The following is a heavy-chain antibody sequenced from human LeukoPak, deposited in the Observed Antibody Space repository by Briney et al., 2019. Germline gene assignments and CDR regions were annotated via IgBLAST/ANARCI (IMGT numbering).Heavy chain of an antibody. Sequence: GGSLRLSCAASGLAFNNAWMTWVRQAPGKGLEWVGRIKSKTDGGTTDYAAPVQGRFTISRDDSKNALYLQMNSVKTEDTAVYYCTPLTYHYDSSGYYYVGYFQHWGQGTLVTVSS. CDR2: IKSKTDGGTT. D-gene: IGHD3-22*01. CDR3: TPLTYHYDSSGYYYVGYFQH. J-gene: IGHJ1*01. CDR1: GLAFNNAW. V-gene: IGHV3-15*05.